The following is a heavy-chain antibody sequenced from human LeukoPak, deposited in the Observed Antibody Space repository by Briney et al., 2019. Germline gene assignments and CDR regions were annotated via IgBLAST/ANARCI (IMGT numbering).Heavy chain of an antibody. V-gene: IGHV3-7*01. J-gene: IGHJ3*02. CDR1: GFTFSSYW. Sequence: GSLRLSCAASGFTFSSYWMSWVRQAPGKGLEWVANIKEDGSDKYCVDSVKGRFTISRDNSKNTVFLEMNSLRAEDTAVYHCARDRYFGSDGFDIWGPGTMVIVSS. D-gene: IGHD3-10*01. CDR2: IKEDGSDK. CDR3: ARDRYFGSDGFDI.